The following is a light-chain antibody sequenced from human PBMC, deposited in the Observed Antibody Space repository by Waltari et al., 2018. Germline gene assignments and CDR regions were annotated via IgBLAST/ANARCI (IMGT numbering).Light chain of an antibody. CDR1: QSVGSN. Sequence: ERVMTQSPATLSVSPGERATLSCRASQSVGSNLACYQHQPGQDPRLLIYAASARAAGVPATFTGSGAGTEFTVTISSIPSEDFAVYYCQEYNNWPGESFGGGTKVEI. CDR3: QEYNNWPGES. J-gene: IGKJ4*01. CDR2: AAS. V-gene: IGKV3-15*01.